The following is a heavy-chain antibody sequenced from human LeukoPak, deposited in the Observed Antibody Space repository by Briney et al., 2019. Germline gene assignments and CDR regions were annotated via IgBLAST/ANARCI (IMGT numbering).Heavy chain of an antibody. J-gene: IGHJ3*02. V-gene: IGHV4-61*02. CDR2: IYTSGST. CDR3: ASEAPWSGYHDAFDI. CDR1: GGSISSGSYY. D-gene: IGHD3-3*01. Sequence: SETLSLTCTVSGGSISSGSYYWSWIRQPAGKGLEWIGRIYTSGSTNYNPSLKSRVTISVDTSKNQFSLKLSSVTAPDTAVYYCASEAPWSGYHDAFDIWGQGTMVTVSS.